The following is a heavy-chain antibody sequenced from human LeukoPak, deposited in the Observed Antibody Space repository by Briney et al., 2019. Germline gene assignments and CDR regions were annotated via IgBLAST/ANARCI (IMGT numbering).Heavy chain of an antibody. D-gene: IGHD3-16*02. V-gene: IGHV4-61*02. J-gene: IGHJ4*02. CDR2: IYTSGST. CDR1: GGSISSSSYY. CDR3: ARDCALHYDYVWGSYRYTGKGDFGY. Sequence: SETLSLTCTVSGGSISSSSYYWGWIRQPPGKGLEWIGRIYTSGSTNYNPSLKSRVTISVDTSKNQFSLKLSSVTAADTAVYYCARDCALHYDYVWGSYRYTGKGDFGYWGQGTLVTVSS.